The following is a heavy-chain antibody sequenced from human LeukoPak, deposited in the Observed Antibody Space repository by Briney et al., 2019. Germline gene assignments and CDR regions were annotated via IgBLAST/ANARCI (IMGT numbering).Heavy chain of an antibody. J-gene: IGHJ3*02. V-gene: IGHV3-23*01. D-gene: IGHD6-19*01. CDR1: GFTFSSYW. CDR2: ISGSGGST. Sequence: GGSLRLSCAASGFTFSSYWMSWVRQAPGKGLEWVSAISGSGGSTYYADSVKGRFTISRDNSKNTLYLQMNSLRAEDTAVYYCAKLLLYSSGWYDAFDIWGQGTMVTVSS. CDR3: AKLLLYSSGWYDAFDI.